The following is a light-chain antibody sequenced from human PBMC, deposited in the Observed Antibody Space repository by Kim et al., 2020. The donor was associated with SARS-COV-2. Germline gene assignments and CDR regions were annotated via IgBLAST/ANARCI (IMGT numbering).Light chain of an antibody. J-gene: IGKJ3*01. CDR1: QSVNTW. CDR3: QQTYISPFT. Sequence: DIQMTQSPSTLSASVGDRVTITCRASQSVNTWLAWYQQKSGKAPKLLIYRASNLESGVPSRFSGSGSGTQFTLTISSLQPEDFATYFCQQTYISPFTFGPGTKVDIK. V-gene: IGKV1-5*03. CDR2: RAS.